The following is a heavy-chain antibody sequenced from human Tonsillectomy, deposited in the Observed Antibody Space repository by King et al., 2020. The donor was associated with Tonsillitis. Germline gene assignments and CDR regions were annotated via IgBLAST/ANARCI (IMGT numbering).Heavy chain of an antibody. V-gene: IGHV3-30-3*01. D-gene: IGHD3-3*01. CDR1: GFTFSSYA. J-gene: IGHJ4*02. CDR3: ARDQWSHPTIFGVVIINPYFDY. Sequence: VQLVESGGGVVQPGRSLRLSCAASGFTFSSYAMHWVRQAPGKGLEWVAVISYDGSNKYYADSVKGRFTISRENSKNTLYLQMNSLRAEDTAVYYCARDQWSHPTIFGVVIINPYFDYWGQGTLVTVSS. CDR2: ISYDGSNK.